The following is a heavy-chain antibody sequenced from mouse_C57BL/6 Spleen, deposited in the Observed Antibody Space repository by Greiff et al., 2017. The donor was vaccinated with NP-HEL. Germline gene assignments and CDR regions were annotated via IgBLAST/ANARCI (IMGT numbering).Heavy chain of an antibody. CDR1: GFTFSSYA. V-gene: IGHV5-4*01. CDR2: ISDGGSYT. D-gene: IGHD2-5*01. CDR3: AREVLYSKVFAY. Sequence: EVQLVESGGGLVKPGGSLKLSCAASGFTFSSYAMSWVRQTPEKRLAWVATISDGGSYTYYPDNVKGRFTISRDNAKNNLYLQMSHLKSEDTAMYYCAREVLYSKVFAYWGQETLVTVSA. J-gene: IGHJ3*01.